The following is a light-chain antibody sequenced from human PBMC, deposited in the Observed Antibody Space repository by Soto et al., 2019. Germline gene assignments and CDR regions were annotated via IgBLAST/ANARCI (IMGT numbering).Light chain of an antibody. J-gene: IGKJ1*01. CDR1: QIIFTW. Sequence: DIQMTQSPSTLSGSVVDRVTITFRASQIIFTWLAWYQQKPGKVPKLLIFDASSLESGVPSRFSGSGSGTEFTLTIGSLQPDDFATYYCQQYNSFTWTCGQGTKGDI. V-gene: IGKV1-5*01. CDR3: QQYNSFTWT. CDR2: DAS.